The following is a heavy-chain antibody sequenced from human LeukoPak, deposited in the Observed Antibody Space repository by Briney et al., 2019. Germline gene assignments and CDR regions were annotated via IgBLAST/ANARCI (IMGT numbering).Heavy chain of an antibody. CDR3: ARGSGYGSED. V-gene: IGHV4-34*01. CDR1: GGSFSGYY. D-gene: IGHD5-12*01. Sequence: ASETLSLTCAVYGGSFSGYYWSWIRQPPGKGLEWIGEINHSGSTNYNPSLKSRVTISVDTSKNQFSLKLSSVTAADTAVYYCARGSGYGSEDWGQGTLVTVSS. CDR2: INHSGST. J-gene: IGHJ4*02.